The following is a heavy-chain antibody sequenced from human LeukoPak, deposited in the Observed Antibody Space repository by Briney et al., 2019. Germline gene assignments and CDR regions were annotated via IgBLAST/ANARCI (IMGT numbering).Heavy chain of an antibody. J-gene: IGHJ6*02. CDR1: GYGFTTYW. Sequence: GESLKIACKGSGYGFTTYWTNWVRQMPGKGLEWMGRIDPSDTYIDYSPSFQGHVTISADKSITTAYLQWSSLKASDTAMYYCARQTLFYGMDVWGPGTTVTVSS. CDR3: ARQTLFYGMDV. CDR2: IDPSDTYI. V-gene: IGHV5-10-1*01.